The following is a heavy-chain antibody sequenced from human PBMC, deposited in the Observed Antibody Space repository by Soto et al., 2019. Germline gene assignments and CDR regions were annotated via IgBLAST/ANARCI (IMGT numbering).Heavy chain of an antibody. CDR2: IYWDYDK. Sequence: SGPTLVNPTQTLTLTCTFSGFSFRASGGGVGWIRQPPGKALEWLALIYWDYDKSYSPSLTSRLTITKDTSKNDVVLTMTNMDPVDTATYYCAHLNYYDSIGGYSRSFDYWGQGTLVTVSS. D-gene: IGHD3-22*01. CDR3: AHLNYYDSIGGYSRSFDY. CDR1: GFSFRASGGG. J-gene: IGHJ4*02. V-gene: IGHV2-5*02.